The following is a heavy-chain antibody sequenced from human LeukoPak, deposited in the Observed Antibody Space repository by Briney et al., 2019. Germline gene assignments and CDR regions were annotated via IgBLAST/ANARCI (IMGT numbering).Heavy chain of an antibody. Sequence: GGSLRLSCAASGFTFGDYAMNWVRQAPGKGLEWVGFIRSKAYGGTTEYAASVKGRFTISRDDSKSIAYLQMNSLKTEDTAVYYCARSYYGSGRYGPQFDYWGQGTLVTVSS. CDR3: ARSYYGSGRYGPQFDY. J-gene: IGHJ4*02. D-gene: IGHD3-10*01. CDR2: IRSKAYGGTT. CDR1: GFTFGDYA. V-gene: IGHV3-49*04.